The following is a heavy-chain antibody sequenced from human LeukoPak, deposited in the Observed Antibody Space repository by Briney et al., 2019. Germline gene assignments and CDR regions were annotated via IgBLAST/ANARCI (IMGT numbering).Heavy chain of an antibody. CDR1: GFTLSSYG. V-gene: IGHV3-30*02. Sequence: PGGSLRLSCAASGFTLSSYGMHWVRQAPGKGLEWVAFIRYDGSNKYYADSVKGRFTISRDNSKNTLHLQMNSLRAEDTAVYYCAKDDAYCSSTSCYTGSWGQGTLVTVSS. J-gene: IGHJ4*02. CDR2: IRYDGSNK. D-gene: IGHD2-2*02. CDR3: AKDDAYCSSTSCYTGS.